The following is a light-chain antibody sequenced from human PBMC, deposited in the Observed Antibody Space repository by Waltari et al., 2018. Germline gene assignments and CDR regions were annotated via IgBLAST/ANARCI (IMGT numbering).Light chain of an antibody. CDR1: PSNIGAGYA. J-gene: IGLJ1*01. CDR2: GNT. Sequence: QSVLTPPPSVSGAPGHRVTTSCPGRPSNIGAGYAVHWYQQLPGTSPKLLIFGNTNRPSGVPDRFSGSKSGTSPSLAITGLQVEDEADYYCQSYDNSLSGYVFGSGTKVTVL. V-gene: IGLV1-40*01. CDR3: QSYDNSLSGYV.